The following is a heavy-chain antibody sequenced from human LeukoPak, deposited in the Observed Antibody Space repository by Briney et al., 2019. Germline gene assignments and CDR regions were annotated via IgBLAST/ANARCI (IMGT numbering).Heavy chain of an antibody. J-gene: IGHJ5*02. Sequence: ASVKVSCKASGYTFTSYYMHWVRQAPGQGLEWMGIINPSGGRRSYAQKFQGRVSMTRDMSTSTVYMELSSLRSEDTAVYYCARGPAVSSSSGNWFDPWGQGTLVTVSS. CDR1: GYTFTSYY. CDR3: ARGPAVSSSSGNWFDP. D-gene: IGHD6-6*01. CDR2: INPSGGRR. V-gene: IGHV1-46*01.